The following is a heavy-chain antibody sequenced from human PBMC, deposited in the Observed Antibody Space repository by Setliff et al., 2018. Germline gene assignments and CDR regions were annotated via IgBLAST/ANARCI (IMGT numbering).Heavy chain of an antibody. CDR2: INQDGSGK. Sequence: LRLSCAASGFTFSSFWMSWVRQTPGKGLEWVANINQDGSGKYFVDSVKGRFTISRDNAKNSLSLQMNSLRAEDTSVYYCARDGHNVYYFDYWGLGTLVTVSS. CDR1: GFTFSSFW. D-gene: IGHD1-1*01. V-gene: IGHV3-7*01. J-gene: IGHJ4*02. CDR3: ARDGHNVYYFDY.